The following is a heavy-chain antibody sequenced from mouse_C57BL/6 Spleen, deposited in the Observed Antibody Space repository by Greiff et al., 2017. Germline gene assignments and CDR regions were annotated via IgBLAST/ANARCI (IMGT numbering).Heavy chain of an antibody. CDR3: AVYYGSSYDYAMDY. CDR1: GYTFTSYW. Sequence: QVQLKQPGAELVRPGSSVKLSCKASGYTFTSYWMHWVKQRPIQGLEWIGNIDPSDSETHYNQKFKDKATLTVDKSSSTAYMQLSSLTSEDSAVYYCAVYYGSSYDYAMDYWGQGTSVTVSS. CDR2: IDPSDSET. V-gene: IGHV1-52*01. J-gene: IGHJ4*01. D-gene: IGHD1-1*01.